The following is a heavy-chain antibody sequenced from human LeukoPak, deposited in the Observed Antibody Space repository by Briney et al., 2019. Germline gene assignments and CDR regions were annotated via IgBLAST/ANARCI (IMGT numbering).Heavy chain of an antibody. D-gene: IGHD3-22*01. CDR1: GFTFSNAW. CDR3: TTASYYYDIDY. V-gene: IGHV3-15*01. J-gene: IGHJ4*02. CDR2: IKGKTDGGTT. Sequence: PGGSLRLSCAASGFTFSNAWMSWVRQAPGKGLERVGRIKGKTDGGTTDYAAPMKGRFTISRDDSKNTLYLQMNSLKTEDTAVYYCTTASYYYDIDYWGQGTLVTVSS.